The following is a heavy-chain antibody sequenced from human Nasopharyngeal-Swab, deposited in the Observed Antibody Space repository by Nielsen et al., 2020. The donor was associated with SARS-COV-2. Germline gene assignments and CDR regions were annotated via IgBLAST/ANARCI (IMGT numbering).Heavy chain of an antibody. J-gene: IGHJ4*02. CDR3: ARAGGKGMVRMLLDY. V-gene: IGHV3-9*01. Sequence: SLKISCAASGFTFDDYAMHWVRQAPGKGLEWVSGISWNSGSIGYADSVKGRFTISRDNAKNSLYLQMNSLRAEDTALYYCARAGGKGMVRMLLDYRGQGTLVTVSS. CDR1: GFTFDDYA. D-gene: IGHD3-10*01. CDR2: ISWNSGSI.